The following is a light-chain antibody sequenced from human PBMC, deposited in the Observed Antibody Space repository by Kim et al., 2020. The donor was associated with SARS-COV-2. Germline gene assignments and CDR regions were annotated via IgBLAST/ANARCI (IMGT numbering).Light chain of an antibody. J-gene: IGLJ2*01. Sequence: QSALTQPPSASGSPGQSITISCPGTSSDVGGYNYVSWYQQHPGKAPKLMIYEVSKRPSGVPDRFSGSKSGNTASLTVSGLQPEDEADYYCSSYAGSNNFGVFGGGTQLTVL. CDR1: SSDVGGYNY. V-gene: IGLV2-8*01. CDR3: SSYAGSNNFGV. CDR2: EVS.